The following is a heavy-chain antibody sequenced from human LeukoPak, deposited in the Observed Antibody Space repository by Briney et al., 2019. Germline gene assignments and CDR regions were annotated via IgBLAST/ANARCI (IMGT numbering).Heavy chain of an antibody. J-gene: IGHJ4*02. V-gene: IGHV3-9*01. D-gene: IGHD2-15*01. CDR3: ASEAGYCSGGSCYDAN. CDR2: ISWNSGSI. Sequence: GGSLRLSCAASGFTFDDYAMHWVRQAPGKGLEWVSGISWNSGSIGYADSVKGRFTISRDNAKNSLYLQMNSLRAEDTAVYYCASEAGYCSGGSCYDANWGQGTLVTVSS. CDR1: GFTFDDYA.